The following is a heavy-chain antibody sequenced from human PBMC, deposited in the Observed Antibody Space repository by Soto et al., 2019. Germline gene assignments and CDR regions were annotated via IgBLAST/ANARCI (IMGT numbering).Heavy chain of an antibody. CDR2: ISGSGGST. D-gene: IGHD3-10*01. Sequence: GGSLRLSCAASGFTFSSYAMSWVRQAPGKGLEWVSAISGSGGSTYYADSVKGRFTISRDNSKNTLYLQMNSLRAEDTAVYYCAKCTLWRGFGKPYGMDVWGQGTTVTVSS. CDR3: AKCTLWRGFGKPYGMDV. J-gene: IGHJ6*02. CDR1: GFTFSSYA. V-gene: IGHV3-23*01.